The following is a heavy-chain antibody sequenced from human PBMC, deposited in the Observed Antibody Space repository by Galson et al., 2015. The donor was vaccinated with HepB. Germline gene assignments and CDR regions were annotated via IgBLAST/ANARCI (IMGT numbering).Heavy chain of an antibody. J-gene: IGHJ4*02. CDR1: GFTFSSYA. CDR2: ISGSGGST. CDR3: AKVENLRHAFDY. D-gene: IGHD3-3*01. Sequence: SLRLSCAASGFTFSSYAMSWVRQAPGKGLEWVSAISGSGGSTYYADSVKGRFTISRDNSKNTLYLQMNSLRAEDTAVYYCAKVENLRHAFDYWGQGTLVTVSS. V-gene: IGHV3-23*01.